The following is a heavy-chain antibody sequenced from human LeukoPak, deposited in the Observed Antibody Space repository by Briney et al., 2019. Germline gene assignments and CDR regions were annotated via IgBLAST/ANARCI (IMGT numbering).Heavy chain of an antibody. CDR3: ARRTPGESHAFDI. CDR1: GFTLSSYA. V-gene: IGHV3-23*01. J-gene: IGHJ3*02. Sequence: SGGSLRLSCAASGFTLSSYAMSWVRQAPGKGLEWVSAISGSGGSTYYADSVKGRFTISRDNSKNTLYLQMNSLRAEDTALYHCARRTPGESHAFDIWGQGTMVTVSS. D-gene: IGHD3-10*01. CDR2: ISGSGGST.